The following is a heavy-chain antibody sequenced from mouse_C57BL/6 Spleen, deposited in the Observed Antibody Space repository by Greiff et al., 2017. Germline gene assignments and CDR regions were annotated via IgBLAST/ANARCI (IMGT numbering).Heavy chain of an antibody. CDR3: ARRSLGSHYYVSSLFDY. CDR2: IDPSDSYT. Sequence: QVQLQQPGAELVKPGASVKLSCKASGYTFTSYWMQWVKQRPGRGLEWIGEIDPSDSYTNYNQKFKGKATLTVETSSSTAYMQLSSLTSEDSAVYYCARRSLGSHYYVSSLFDYWGQGTTLTVSS. CDR1: GYTFTSYW. D-gene: IGHD1-1*01. J-gene: IGHJ2*01. V-gene: IGHV1-50*01.